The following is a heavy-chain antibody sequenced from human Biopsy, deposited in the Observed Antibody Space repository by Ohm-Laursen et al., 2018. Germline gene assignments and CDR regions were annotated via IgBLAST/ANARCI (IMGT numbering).Heavy chain of an antibody. V-gene: IGHV3-30*18. J-gene: IGHJ6*02. D-gene: IGHD5-18*01. CDR3: AKDRYNYTPIGGFSMDV. CDR2: IFYDGSNT. CDR1: GFTFNNYG. Sequence: SLRLSCAATGFTFNNYGMQWVRQAPGEGLEWVAFIFYDGSNTYYADSVKGRFTISRDNSRDTPYLQMSSLRAEDTAVYYCAKDRYNYTPIGGFSMDVWGQGTTVTVSS.